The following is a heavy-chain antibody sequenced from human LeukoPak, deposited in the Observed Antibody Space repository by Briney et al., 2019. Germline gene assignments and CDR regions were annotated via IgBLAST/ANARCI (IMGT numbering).Heavy chain of an antibody. D-gene: IGHD3-16*01. J-gene: IGHJ6*03. CDR3: AKDGSWGDYYFYFYMDV. CDR2: ISGSGYYT. CDR1: GSGFTFGNFA. Sequence: PGGSLRLSCEVSGSGFTFGNFAMSWVRQAPGKGLEWVSGISGSGYYTYYADSVKGRFTISRDNSKNTLYIQMNSQRAEDTAVYYCAKDGSWGDYYFYFYMDVWGKGTTVTVSS. V-gene: IGHV3-23*01.